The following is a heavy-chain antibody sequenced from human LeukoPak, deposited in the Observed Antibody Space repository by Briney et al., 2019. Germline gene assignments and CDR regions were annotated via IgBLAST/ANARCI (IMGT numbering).Heavy chain of an antibody. CDR1: GDSVSSNSAA. D-gene: IGHD3-9*01. CDR2: TYYRSTWYN. J-gene: IGHJ4*02. V-gene: IGHV6-1*01. Sequence: SQTLSLTCAISGDSVSSNSAAWNWIRQSPSRGLEWLGRTYYRSTWYNDYAVSVRGRITVNPDTSKNQFSLKLSSVTAADTAVYYCAREGELRYFDWLLSRTRGFFDYWGQGTLVTVSS. CDR3: AREGELRYFDWLLSRTRGFFDY.